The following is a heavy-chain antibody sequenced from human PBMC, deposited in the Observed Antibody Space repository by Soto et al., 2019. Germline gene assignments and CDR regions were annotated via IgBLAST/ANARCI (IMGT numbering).Heavy chain of an antibody. CDR2: IYYSGST. Sequence: SETLSLTCTVSGGSISSYYWSWIRQPPGKGLEWIVYIYYSGSTNYNPSLKSRVTISVDTSKNQFSLKLSSVTAADTAVYYCARTDGGFWFDPWGQGTLVTVSS. V-gene: IGHV4-59*01. CDR1: GGSISSYY. J-gene: IGHJ5*02. CDR3: ARTDGGFWFDP.